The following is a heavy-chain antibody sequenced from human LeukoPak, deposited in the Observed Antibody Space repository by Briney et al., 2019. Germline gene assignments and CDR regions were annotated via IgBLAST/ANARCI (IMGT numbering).Heavy chain of an antibody. J-gene: IGHJ4*02. CDR2: IWFDGSNQ. CDR3: ARGPYSSSWYYFEY. Sequence: GGSLRLSCAASGFIFTSHGMHWIRQAPGKGLEWVAVIWFDGSNQFYTDSVKGRFTISRDNSKNTLYLQMNSLRAEDTAVYYCARGPYSSSWYYFEYWGQGTLVTVSS. V-gene: IGHV3-33*01. CDR1: GFIFTSHG. D-gene: IGHD6-13*01.